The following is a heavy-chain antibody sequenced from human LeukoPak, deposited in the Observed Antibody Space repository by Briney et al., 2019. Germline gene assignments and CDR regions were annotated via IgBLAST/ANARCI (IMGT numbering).Heavy chain of an antibody. V-gene: IGHV3-23*01. Sequence: GGSLRLSCAASGFTFRSFAMSWVRQAPGKGLEWVSAISGSGGRTIHADSVKGRFTISRDNSKNMLYLQMNSLRAEDTAVYSCARGTVTAPDYWGQGTLVTVSS. D-gene: IGHD4-17*01. CDR2: ISGSGGRT. CDR1: GFTFRSFA. J-gene: IGHJ4*02. CDR3: ARGTVTAPDY.